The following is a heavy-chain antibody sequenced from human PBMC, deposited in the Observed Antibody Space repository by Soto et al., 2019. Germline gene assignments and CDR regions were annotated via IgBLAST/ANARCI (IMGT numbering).Heavy chain of an antibody. Sequence: ASVKVSCKASGYTFTGYYMHWGRQAPGQRLEWMGWINPNSGGTNYAQKFQGWVTMTRDTSISTAYMELSRLRSDDTAVYYCARGRMVRGVIGDNYNWFDPWGQGTLVTVSS. J-gene: IGHJ5*02. CDR2: INPNSGGT. CDR1: GYTFTGYY. V-gene: IGHV1-2*04. D-gene: IGHD3-10*01. CDR3: ARGRMVRGVIGDNYNWFDP.